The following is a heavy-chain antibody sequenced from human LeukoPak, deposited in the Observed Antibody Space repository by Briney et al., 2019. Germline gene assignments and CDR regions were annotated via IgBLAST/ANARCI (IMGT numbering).Heavy chain of an antibody. CDR2: IYYSGST. CDR1: GGSISSYY. J-gene: IGHJ4*02. Sequence: PSETLSLTCTVSGGSISSYYWSWIRQPPGKGLEWIGYIYYSGSTNYNPSLKSRVTISVDTSKDQFSLKLSSVTAADTAVYYCARAGKQWLVFDYWGQGTLVTVSS. CDR3: ARAGKQWLVFDY. D-gene: IGHD6-19*01. V-gene: IGHV4-59*01.